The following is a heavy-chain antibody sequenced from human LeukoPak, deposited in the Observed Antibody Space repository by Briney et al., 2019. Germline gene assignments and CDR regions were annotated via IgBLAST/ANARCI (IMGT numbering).Heavy chain of an antibody. D-gene: IGHD3-22*01. CDR3: ARNYYDSSGYYDLFDY. Sequence: SETLSLTCTVSGGSISSGDYYWSWIRQPPGKGLEWIGYIYYSGSTYYNPSLRSRVTISVDTSKNQFSLKLSSVTAADTAVYYCARNYYDSSGYYDLFDYWGQGTLVTVSS. V-gene: IGHV4-30-4*01. J-gene: IGHJ4*02. CDR1: GGSISSGDYY. CDR2: IYYSGST.